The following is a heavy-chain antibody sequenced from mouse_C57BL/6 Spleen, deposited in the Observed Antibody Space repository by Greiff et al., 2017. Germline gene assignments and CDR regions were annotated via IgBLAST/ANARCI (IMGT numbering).Heavy chain of an antibody. Sequence: EVQRVESGGGLVKPGGSLKLSCAASGFTFSDYGMHWVRQAPEKGLEWVAYISSGSSTIYYADTVKGRFTISRDNAKNTLFLQMTSLRSEDTAMYYCARSSLITTVVDFDYWGQGTTLTVSS. V-gene: IGHV5-17*01. CDR1: GFTFSDYG. CDR2: ISSGSSTI. CDR3: ARSSLITTVVDFDY. J-gene: IGHJ2*01. D-gene: IGHD1-1*01.